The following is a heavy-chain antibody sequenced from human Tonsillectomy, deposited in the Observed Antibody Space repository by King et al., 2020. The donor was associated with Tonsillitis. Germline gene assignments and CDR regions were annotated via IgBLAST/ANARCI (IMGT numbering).Heavy chain of an antibody. CDR1: GFTVSFNY. Sequence: VQLVESGGGLIQPGGSLRLSCAASGFTVSFNYMSWVRQAPGKGLEWCSVIYSGGSTYYADSVKGRITISRDNSKNTLYLQMNSLRAEDTAVYYCARDEAAAGIFDYWGQGTLVTVSS. CDR3: ARDEAAAGIFDY. D-gene: IGHD6-13*01. CDR2: IYSGGST. J-gene: IGHJ4*02. V-gene: IGHV3-53*01.